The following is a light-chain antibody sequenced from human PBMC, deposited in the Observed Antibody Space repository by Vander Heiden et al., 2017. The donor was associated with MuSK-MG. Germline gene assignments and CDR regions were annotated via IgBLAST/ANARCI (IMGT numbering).Light chain of an antibody. CDR2: DGT. Sequence: QSALPQPASVSGSPGQSITISCTGTTSDVGGYNYVSWYQQHPGKAHMLMIYDGTNRPSGVSHRFAGSKSGNTASLTISGLEAEDEAYYYCTSYTSSTTGVFGGGTKLTVL. J-gene: IGLJ2*01. CDR3: TSYTSSTTGV. CDR1: TSDVGGYNY. V-gene: IGLV2-14*01.